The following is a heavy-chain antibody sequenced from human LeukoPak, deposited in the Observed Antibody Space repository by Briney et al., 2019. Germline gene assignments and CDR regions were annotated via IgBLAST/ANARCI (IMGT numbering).Heavy chain of an antibody. D-gene: IGHD4-17*01. V-gene: IGHV3-53*01. J-gene: IGHJ4*02. Sequence: GGSLRLSCEVSGSSVNDKRMIWVRQAPGKGLESVSVIYDGHTTHCADSVKGRFTISRDNSKNTLYLQMNSLRAEDTAVYYCARGGAVTRWASAPDYWGQGTLVTVSS. CDR2: IYDGHTT. CDR3: ARGGAVTRWASAPDY. CDR1: GSSVNDKR.